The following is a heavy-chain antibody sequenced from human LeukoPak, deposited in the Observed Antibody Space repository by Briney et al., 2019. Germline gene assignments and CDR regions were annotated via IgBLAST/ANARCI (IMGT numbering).Heavy chain of an antibody. Sequence: PSETLSLTCTVSGGSITSYYWNWIRQPPGKGLEWIGLIHYSGSTNYNPSLKSRLTMSVDTSKNQFSLKLSSVIAADTAVYYCARDYGDYVGAFDIWGQGTMVTVSS. J-gene: IGHJ3*02. D-gene: IGHD4-17*01. V-gene: IGHV4-59*08. CDR3: ARDYGDYVGAFDI. CDR2: IHYSGST. CDR1: GGSITSYY.